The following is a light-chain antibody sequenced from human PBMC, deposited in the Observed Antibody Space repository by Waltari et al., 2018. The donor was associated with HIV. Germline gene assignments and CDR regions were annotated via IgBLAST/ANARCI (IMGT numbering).Light chain of an antibody. Sequence: QSVLTQPPSVSGAPGQRVTISCTGSSSNIGAGYDVHWYQQLPGTAPKLPIYGHSNRHSGVPDRVSGSKSGTSASLAITGLQAEDEADYYCQSYDSSLSGSVFGGGTKLTVL. CDR2: GHS. CDR3: QSYDSSLSGSV. J-gene: IGLJ3*02. V-gene: IGLV1-40*01. CDR1: SSNIGAGYD.